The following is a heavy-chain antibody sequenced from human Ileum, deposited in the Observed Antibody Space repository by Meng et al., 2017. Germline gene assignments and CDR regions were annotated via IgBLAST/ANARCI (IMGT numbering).Heavy chain of an antibody. CDR3: ARVRCASVSCYGDSYFDY. CDR2: IYHTGGT. V-gene: IGHV4-4*02. Sequence: QVQLQESGPGLVKPSQTLSLTCAVSGCSISISNWWTWVRQHPGKGLEWIGEIYHTGGTNYNPSLKRRVTISVDKSKNQFSLEVTSVTAADTAVYYCARVRCASVSCYGDSYFDYWGQGILVTVSS. CDR1: GCSISISNW. D-gene: IGHD2-15*01. J-gene: IGHJ4*02.